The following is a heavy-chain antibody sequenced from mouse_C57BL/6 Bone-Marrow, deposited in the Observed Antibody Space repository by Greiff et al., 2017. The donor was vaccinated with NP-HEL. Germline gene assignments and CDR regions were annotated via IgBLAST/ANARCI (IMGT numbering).Heavy chain of an antibody. CDR3: EIMGTAMDD. Sequence: EVKVVESGGGLVKPGGSLKLSCAASGFTFSDYGMHWVRQAPEKGLEWVAYISSGSSTIYYADTVKGRLTISRDTAKNPLLLQMNSLRSEDTSMYYCEIMGTAMDDWGEGTSVTVSS. CDR1: GFTFSDYG. V-gene: IGHV5-17*01. D-gene: IGHD4-1*01. CDR2: ISSGSSTI. J-gene: IGHJ4*01.